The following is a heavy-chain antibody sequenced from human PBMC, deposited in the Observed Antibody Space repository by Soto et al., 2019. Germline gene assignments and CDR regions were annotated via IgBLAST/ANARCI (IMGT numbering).Heavy chain of an antibody. CDR2: MNPNSGNT. D-gene: IGHD4-17*01. V-gene: IGHV1-8*01. CDR1: GYTFTSYD. Sequence: ASVKVSCKASGYTFTSYDINWVRQATGQGLEWMGWMNPNSGNTGYAQKFQGRVTMTRNTSISTAYMELSSLRSEDTAVYYCARGRGSYGVYVLIFDYWGQGTLVTVSS. J-gene: IGHJ4*02. CDR3: ARGRGSYGVYVLIFDY.